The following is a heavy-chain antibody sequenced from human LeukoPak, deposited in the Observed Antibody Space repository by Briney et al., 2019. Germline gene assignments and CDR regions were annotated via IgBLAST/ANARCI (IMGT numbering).Heavy chain of an antibody. D-gene: IGHD3-3*01. CDR1: GFTFSNYW. CDR2: IKYDGSAT. Sequence: GGSLRLSCAASGFTFSNYWMHWIRQVPGKGLVWVSHIKYDGSATNYADSVKGRFTISRDNAKNTLYLQMNSLRAEDTAVYYCVSGSLQSGYNFGYWGQGALVTVSS. V-gene: IGHV3-74*01. CDR3: VSGSLQSGYNFGY. J-gene: IGHJ4*02.